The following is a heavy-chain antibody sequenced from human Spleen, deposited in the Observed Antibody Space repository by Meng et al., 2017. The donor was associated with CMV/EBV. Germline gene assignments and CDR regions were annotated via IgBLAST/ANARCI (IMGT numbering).Heavy chain of an antibody. J-gene: IGHJ4*02. D-gene: IGHD3-3*01. CDR2: ITGSSSYI. Sequence: GESLKISCAVSGFTFTNYIMTWVRQAPGKGLEWVSSITGSSSYIFYADSVKGRFTISRDNARNSLYLQMNSLRAEDTAVYYCARVRGYDFWSGHYTGDYWGQGTLVTVSS. CDR1: GFTFTNYI. V-gene: IGHV3-21*01. CDR3: ARVRGYDFWSGHYTGDY.